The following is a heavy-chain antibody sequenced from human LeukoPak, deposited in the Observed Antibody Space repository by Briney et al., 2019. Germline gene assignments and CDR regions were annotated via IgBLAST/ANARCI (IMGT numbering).Heavy chain of an antibody. Sequence: SETLSLTCTVSGGSISSGASYWTWIRQLPGKGLEWIGYISNSGSTYYNPSLKSRVTISVDTSKNQFSLKLTSVTAPDTAVFYCAREVAARYFDYWGQGSLVTVSS. D-gene: IGHD2-15*01. CDR2: ISNSGST. V-gene: IGHV4-31*03. CDR1: GGSISSGASY. CDR3: AREVAARYFDY. J-gene: IGHJ4*02.